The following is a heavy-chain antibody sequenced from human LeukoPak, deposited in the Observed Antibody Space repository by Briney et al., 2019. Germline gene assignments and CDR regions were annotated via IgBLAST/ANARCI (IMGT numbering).Heavy chain of an antibody. D-gene: IGHD3-3*01. J-gene: IGHJ4*02. CDR2: IKRDGSEK. CDR3: ARDKEAAVDFWSGYYPL. Sequence: GGSLRLSCAASGFIFSSYWMGWVRQAPGKGLEWVANIKRDGSEKYYVDSVKGRFTISRDKAQNSLHLQMNSLRAEDTAVYFCARDKEAAVDFWSGYYPLWGQGTLVTVSS. CDR1: GFIFSSYW. V-gene: IGHV3-7*01.